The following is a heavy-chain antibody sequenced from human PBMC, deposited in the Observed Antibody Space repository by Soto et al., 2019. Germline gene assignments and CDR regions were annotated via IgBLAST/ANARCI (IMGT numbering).Heavy chain of an antibody. CDR3: AVNIDFRGYYYYMDV. CDR2: ISGSGGST. D-gene: IGHD5-12*01. V-gene: IGHV3-23*01. J-gene: IGHJ6*03. Sequence: GGSLRLSCAASGFTFSSYAMSWVRQAPGKGLEWVSAISGSGGSTYYADSVKGRFTISRDNSKNTLYLQMNSLRAEDTAVYYCAVNIDFRGYYYYMDVWGKGTTVTVSS. CDR1: GFTFSSYA.